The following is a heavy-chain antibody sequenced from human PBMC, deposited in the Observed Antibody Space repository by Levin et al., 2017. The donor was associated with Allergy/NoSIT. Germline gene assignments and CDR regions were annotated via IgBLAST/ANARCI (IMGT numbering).Heavy chain of an antibody. CDR1: GFTFSSYA. V-gene: IGHV3-30-3*01. D-gene: IGHD5-24*01. CDR2: ISYDGSNK. J-gene: IGHJ4*02. CDR3: ASSLGDGYNAFDY. Sequence: SCAASGFTFSSYAMHWVRQAPGKGLEWVAVISYDGSNKYYADSVKGRFTISRDNSKNTLYLQMNSLRAEDTAVYYCASSLGDGYNAFDYWGQGTLVTVSS.